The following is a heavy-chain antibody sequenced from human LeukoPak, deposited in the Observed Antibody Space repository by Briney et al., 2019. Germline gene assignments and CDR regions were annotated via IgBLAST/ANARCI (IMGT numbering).Heavy chain of an antibody. V-gene: IGHV5-51*01. CDR3: ARAGYSSGWYDVDY. CDR2: IYPGDSDT. Sequence: GESLKISRKGSGYSFTSYWIGWVRQMPGNGLEWMGIIYPGDSDTRYSPSFQGQVTISADKSISTAYLQWSGLKASDTAMYYCARAGYSSGWYDVDYWVQGTLVTVSS. CDR1: GYSFTSYW. J-gene: IGHJ4*02. D-gene: IGHD6-19*01.